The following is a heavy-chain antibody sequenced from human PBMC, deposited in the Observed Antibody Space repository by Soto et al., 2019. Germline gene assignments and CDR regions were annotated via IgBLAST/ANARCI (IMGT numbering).Heavy chain of an antibody. J-gene: IGHJ4*02. CDR3: ARGGVSTRTFDY. Sequence: PGESLKISCKGSGYNFAGYLIAWVRRMPGKGLELMGIIYPSDSDTRYRPSFKGQVTISADKSISSAYLQWSSLRASDTAMYYCARGGVSTRTFDYWGQGTPVNVSS. D-gene: IGHD3-3*01. V-gene: IGHV5-51*01. CDR1: GYNFAGYL. CDR2: IYPSDSDT.